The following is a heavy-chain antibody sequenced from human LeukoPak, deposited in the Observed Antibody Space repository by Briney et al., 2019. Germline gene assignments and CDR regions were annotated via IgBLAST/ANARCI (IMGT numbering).Heavy chain of an antibody. Sequence: PSETLSLTCTVSGGSISSSSYYWGWIRQPPGKGLEWIGSIYYSGSTYYNPSLKSRVTISVDTSKNQFSLKLSSVTAADTAVYYCARLDYDSSGPGTIDYWGQGTLVTVSS. CDR2: IYYSGST. V-gene: IGHV4-39*01. D-gene: IGHD3-22*01. CDR3: ARLDYDSSGPGTIDY. CDR1: GGSISSSSYY. J-gene: IGHJ4*02.